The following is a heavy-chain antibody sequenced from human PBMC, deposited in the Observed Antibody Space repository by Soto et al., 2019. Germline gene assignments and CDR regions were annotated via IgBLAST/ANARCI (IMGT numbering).Heavy chain of an antibody. J-gene: IGHJ6*02. Sequence: GGSLRLSCAASGFTFSSYGMHWVRQAPGKGLEWVAVIWYDGSNKYYADSVKGRFTISRDNSKNTLYLQMNSLRAEDTAVYYCARPIWPIYYYYGMDVWGQGTTVTVSS. CDR2: IWYDGSNK. CDR3: ARPIWPIYYYYGMDV. CDR1: GFTFSSYG. V-gene: IGHV3-33*01. D-gene: IGHD3-9*01.